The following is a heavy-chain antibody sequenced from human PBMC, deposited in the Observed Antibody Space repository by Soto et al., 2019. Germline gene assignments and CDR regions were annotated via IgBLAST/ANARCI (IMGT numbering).Heavy chain of an antibody. CDR3: ARDKRALRFLECAYYFDF. CDR2: ISYDGSNK. Sequence: QVQLVESGGGVVQPGRSLRLSCAASGFTFSSYAMHWVRQAPGKGLEWVAVISYDGSNKYYADSVKGRFTISRDNSKNTLYLQMNSLSAEDTAVYYCARDKRALRFLECAYYFDFWGQGTLVTVSS. D-gene: IGHD3-3*01. J-gene: IGHJ4*02. CDR1: GFTFSSYA. V-gene: IGHV3-30-3*01.